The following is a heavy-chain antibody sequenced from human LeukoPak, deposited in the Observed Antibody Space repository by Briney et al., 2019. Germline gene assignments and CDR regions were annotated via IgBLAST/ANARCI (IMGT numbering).Heavy chain of an antibody. CDR1: GGSLRSYY. CDR2: VSHSGTT. Sequence: PSETLTLTCAVYGGSLRSYYWSWIRQSPGKGLEWIGEVSHSGTTTYNPSLKGRVIISMDTSKRQFSLKVTSVTAADTAIYYSARVGGWLQLKRWGFDYWGQGTPVTVSS. CDR3: ARVGGWLQLKRWGFDY. J-gene: IGHJ4*02. V-gene: IGHV4-34*01. D-gene: IGHD5-24*01.